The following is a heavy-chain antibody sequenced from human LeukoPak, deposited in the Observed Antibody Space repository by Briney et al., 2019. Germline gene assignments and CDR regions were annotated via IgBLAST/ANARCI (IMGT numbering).Heavy chain of an antibody. D-gene: IGHD3-16*02. Sequence: WIRQPPGKGLEWVGRIKSKTDGGTTDYAAPVKGRFTISRDDSKNTLYLQMNSLKTEDTAVYYCTTLIMITFGGVIVNDYWGQGTLVTVSS. CDR3: TTLIMITFGGVIVNDY. CDR2: IKSKTDGGTT. V-gene: IGHV3-15*01. J-gene: IGHJ4*02.